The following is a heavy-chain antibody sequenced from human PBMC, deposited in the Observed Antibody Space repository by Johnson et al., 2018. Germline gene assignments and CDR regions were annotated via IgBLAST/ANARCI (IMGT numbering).Heavy chain of an antibody. CDR1: GYTFTSFH. CDR2: INPSGAGT. CDR3: ARASHSNNWYHYGLDV. J-gene: IGHJ6*02. D-gene: IGHD6-13*01. V-gene: IGHV1-46*01. Sequence: VQLVQSGAEVKKPGASVKVSCKASGYTFTSFHVHWVRQAPGQGLEWMGIINPSGAGTTYSQKFQGRVTVTRDTSTSTVYMEVNSLRSEDTAVYYCARASHSNNWYHYGLDVWGQGTTVTVSS.